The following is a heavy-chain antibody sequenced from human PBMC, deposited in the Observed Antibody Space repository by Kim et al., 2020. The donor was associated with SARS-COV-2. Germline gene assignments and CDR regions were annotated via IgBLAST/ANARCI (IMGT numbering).Heavy chain of an antibody. V-gene: IGHV4-34*01. CDR2: INHSGST. J-gene: IGHJ3*02. Sequence: SETLSLTCAVYGGSFSGYYWSWIRQPPGKGLEWIGEINHSGSTNYNPSLKSRVTISVDTSKNQFSLKLSSVTAADTAVYYCARFGGRGPQQQRSGGIWGQGTMVTVSS. CDR1: GGSFSGYY. D-gene: IGHD2-15*01. CDR3: ARFGGRGPQQQRSGGI.